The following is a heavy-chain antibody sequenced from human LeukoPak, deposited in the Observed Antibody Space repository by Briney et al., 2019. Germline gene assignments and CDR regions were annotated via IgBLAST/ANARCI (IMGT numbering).Heavy chain of an antibody. V-gene: IGHV3-15*01. J-gene: IGHJ2*01. D-gene: IGHD1-1*01. Sequence: GGPLRLSCAASGLSLGNAWMSWVRQVPGKGLEWLGRIRAKVDGGTVDYAAPVKGRFTISRDESENTLYLHLTSLKIEDAAVYDCTSLGGDNWFDWYFDLWGRGTLVTVSS. CDR3: TSLGGDNWFDWYFDL. CDR2: IRAKVDGGTV. CDR1: GLSLGNAW.